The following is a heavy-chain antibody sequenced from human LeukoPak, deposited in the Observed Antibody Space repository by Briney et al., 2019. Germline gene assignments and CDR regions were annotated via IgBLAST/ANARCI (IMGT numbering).Heavy chain of an antibody. D-gene: IGHD2-2*01. V-gene: IGHV4-34*01. CDR2: INHSGST. J-gene: IGHJ6*03. CDR1: GGSFSGYY. Sequence: PSETLSLTCAVYGGSFSGYYWSWIRQPPGKGLEWIGEINHSGSTNYNPSLKSRVTISVDTSKNQFSLKLSSVTAADTAVYYCASQQAYYYYYYMDVWGKGTTVTISS. CDR3: ASQQAYYYYYYMDV.